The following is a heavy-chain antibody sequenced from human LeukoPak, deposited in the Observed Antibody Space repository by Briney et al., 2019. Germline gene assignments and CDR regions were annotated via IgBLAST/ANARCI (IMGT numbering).Heavy chain of an antibody. CDR3: AREAVAGTFFDAFDI. V-gene: IGHV1-18*01. J-gene: IGHJ3*02. Sequence: ASVKVSCQTSGYTFTNDGISWVRQAPGQGLEWVGWISGYNGYTNYAKKFQFRVTMTTDTSTSTAYMELRDLRSDDTAVYYCAREAVAGTFFDAFDIWGQGTMVTVSS. D-gene: IGHD6-19*01. CDR1: GYTFTNDG. CDR2: ISGYNGYT.